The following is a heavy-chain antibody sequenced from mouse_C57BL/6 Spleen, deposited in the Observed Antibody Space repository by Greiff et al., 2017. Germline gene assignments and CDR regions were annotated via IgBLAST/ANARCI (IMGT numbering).Heavy chain of an antibody. J-gene: IGHJ1*03. CDR1: GFTFTDYY. Sequence: EVHLVESGGGLVQPGGSLSLSCAASGFTFTDYYMSWVRQPPGKALEWLGFIRNKANGYTTEYSASVKGRFTISRDNSQSILYLQMNALRAEDSATYYGARWGNDWYFDVWGTGTTVTVSS. CDR3: ARWGNDWYFDV. V-gene: IGHV7-3*01. CDR2: IRNKANGYTT.